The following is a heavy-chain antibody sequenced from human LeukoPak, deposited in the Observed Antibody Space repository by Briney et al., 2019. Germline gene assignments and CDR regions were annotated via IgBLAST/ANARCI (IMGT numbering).Heavy chain of an antibody. J-gene: IGHJ4*02. CDR1: GGSFSGYY. V-gene: IGHV4-34*01. Sequence: PSETLSLTCAVYGGSFSGYYWSWIRQPPGKGLEWIGEINHSGSTNYNPSLKSRVTISVDTSKNQFSLKLSSVTAADTAVYYCARGFGYYYDSSGLNAIDYWGQGTLVTVSS. D-gene: IGHD3-22*01. CDR3: ARGFGYYYDSSGLNAIDY. CDR2: INHSGST.